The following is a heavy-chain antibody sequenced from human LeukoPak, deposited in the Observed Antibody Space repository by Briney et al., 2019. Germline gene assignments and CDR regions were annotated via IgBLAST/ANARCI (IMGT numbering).Heavy chain of an antibody. J-gene: IGHJ4*02. D-gene: IGHD6-19*01. Sequence: SETLSLTCAVYGGSFSGYYWSWIRQPPGTGLEWIGEINHSGSTNYNPSLKSRVTISVDTSKNQFSLKLSSVTAADTAVYYCARFGSGWYYFDHWGQGTLVTVSS. CDR1: GGSFSGYY. CDR3: ARFGSGWYYFDH. V-gene: IGHV4-34*01. CDR2: INHSGST.